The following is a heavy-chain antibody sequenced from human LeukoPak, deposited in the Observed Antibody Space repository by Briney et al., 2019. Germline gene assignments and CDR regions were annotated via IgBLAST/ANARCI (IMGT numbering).Heavy chain of an antibody. J-gene: IGHJ3*02. CDR1: GFTFSSYD. CDR2: ISTAGDP. Sequence: GGSLRLSCTASGFTFSSYDMHWVRQDKGKGLEWVSAISTAGDPYYLGSVKGRFTISRENAKNSFYLQMNSLRAGDTAVYYCAGQARPGSAEGAFDIWGQGTMVTVSS. D-gene: IGHD2-2*01. V-gene: IGHV3-13*05. CDR3: AGQARPGSAEGAFDI.